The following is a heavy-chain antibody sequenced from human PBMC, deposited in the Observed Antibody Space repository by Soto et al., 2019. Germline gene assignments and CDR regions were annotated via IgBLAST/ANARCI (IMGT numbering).Heavy chain of an antibody. CDR3: ARLSLGYCSRTACSSFDP. CDR2: MNPNSGNK. CDR1: GYTFTSHD. D-gene: IGHD2-2*01. Sequence: QVQLVQSGAEVKKPGASVKVSCKASGYTFTSHDINWVRQATGQGLEWMGWMNPNSGNKGYAQKFQGRITMTRDTSISTAYMELSSLRSEDTAVYSCARLSLGYCSRTACSSFDPWGQGTLVTVSS. V-gene: IGHV1-8*01. J-gene: IGHJ5*02.